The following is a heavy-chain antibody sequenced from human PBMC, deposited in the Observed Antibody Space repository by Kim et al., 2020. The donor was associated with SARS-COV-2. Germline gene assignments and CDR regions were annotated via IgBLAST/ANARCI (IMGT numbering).Heavy chain of an antibody. J-gene: IGHJ6*01. CDR3: ARTRGYSGYDSPFYYYYG. Sequence: SXTLSLTCTVSGGSISSYYWSWIRQPPGKGXEWIGYIYYSGSTNYNPSLKSRVTISVDTSKNQFSPKLSSVTAADTAVYYCARTRGYSGYDSPFYYYYG. V-gene: IGHV4-59*13. D-gene: IGHD5-12*01. CDR1: GGSISSYY. CDR2: IYYSGST.